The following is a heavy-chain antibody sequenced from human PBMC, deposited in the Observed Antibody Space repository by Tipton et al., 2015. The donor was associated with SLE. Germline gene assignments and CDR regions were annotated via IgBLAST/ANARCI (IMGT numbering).Heavy chain of an antibody. J-gene: IGHJ6*03. CDR2: IYRGGNT. D-gene: IGHD2-2*01. CDR1: GFTVSSNY. V-gene: IGHV3-66*01. Sequence: VQLVQSGGGLVQPGGSLRLSCAASGFTVSSNYMSWVRQAPGKGLEWVSIIYRGGNTQYADSVKGRFTISRDNSQNMLYLQMNSLRAEDTAVYYCARVPAFYYYYMDVWGKGTTVPVSS. CDR3: ARVPAFYYYYMDV.